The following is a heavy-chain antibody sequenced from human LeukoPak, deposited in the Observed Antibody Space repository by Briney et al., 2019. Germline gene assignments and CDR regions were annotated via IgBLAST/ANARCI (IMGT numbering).Heavy chain of an antibody. CDR3: ARDYSSSWPYYYYYGMDV. V-gene: IGHV3-30*03. J-gene: IGHJ6*02. Sequence: GGSLRLSCAASGFTFSSYGMHWVRQAPGKGLEWVAVISYDGSNKYYADSVKGRFTISRDNSKNTLYLQMNSLRAEDTAVYYCARDYSSSWPYYYYYGMDVWGQGTTVTVSS. D-gene: IGHD6-13*01. CDR2: ISYDGSNK. CDR1: GFTFSSYG.